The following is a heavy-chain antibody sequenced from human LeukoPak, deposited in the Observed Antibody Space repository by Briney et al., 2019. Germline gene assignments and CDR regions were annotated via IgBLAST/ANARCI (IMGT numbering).Heavy chain of an antibody. J-gene: IGHJ4*02. CDR2: ISNNGGYT. D-gene: IGHD2-15*01. V-gene: IGHV3-23*01. CDR3: AKQLGYCSDGSCYFPY. CDR1: GFTFSSSA. Sequence: GGSLGLSCAASGFTFSSSAMSWVRQAPGKGLEWVSAISNNGGYTYYADSVQGRFTISRDNSKSTLCLQMNSLRAEDTAVYYCAKQLGYCSDGSCYFPYWGQGTLVTVSS.